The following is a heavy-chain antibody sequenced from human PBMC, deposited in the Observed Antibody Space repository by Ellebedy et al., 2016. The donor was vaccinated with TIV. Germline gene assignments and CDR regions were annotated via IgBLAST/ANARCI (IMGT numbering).Heavy chain of an antibody. CDR1: TFSFSTYD. V-gene: IGHV3-48*03. J-gene: IGHJ5*02. CDR3: ASDSLDSSGWYCCGS. Sequence: PGGSLRLSCAASTFSFSTYDMNWFRQAPGKRLEWLSFISSRAGVIKYADSVRGRFTISRDHAKNSLYLQMNSLRAEDTAVYYCASDSLDSSGWYCCGSWGQGTLVTVSS. D-gene: IGHD6-19*01. CDR2: ISSRAGVI.